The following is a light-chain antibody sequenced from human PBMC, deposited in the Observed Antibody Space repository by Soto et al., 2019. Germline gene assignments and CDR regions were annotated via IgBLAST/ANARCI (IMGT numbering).Light chain of an antibody. CDR3: QQYGSSPRIT. Sequence: PGERATLSCRASQSVSSSYLAWYQQKPGQAPRLLIYGASSRATGIPDRFSGSGSGTDFTLSISRLEPEDFAVYYCQQYGSSPRITFGQGTRLEIK. J-gene: IGKJ5*01. CDR2: GAS. CDR1: QSVSSSY. V-gene: IGKV3-20*01.